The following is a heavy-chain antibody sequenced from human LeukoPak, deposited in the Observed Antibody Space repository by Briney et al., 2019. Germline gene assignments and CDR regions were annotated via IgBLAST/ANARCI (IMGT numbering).Heavy chain of an antibody. V-gene: IGHV4-31*03. Sequence: PSETLSLPCTVSGGSISSGGYYWRWIRQHPGKGLEWIEYIYYSGSIYYNTSLKSRVTISVDTSKSQFSLKLSSGTAADTAVYYCARNFMTTDKKYFDDWGQGALVTVSS. CDR2: IYYSGSI. CDR1: GGSISSGGYY. CDR3: ARNFMTTDKKYFDD. D-gene: IGHD4-17*01. J-gene: IGHJ4*02.